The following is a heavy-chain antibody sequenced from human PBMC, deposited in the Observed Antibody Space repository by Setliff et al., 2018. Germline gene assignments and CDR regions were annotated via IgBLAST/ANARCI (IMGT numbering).Heavy chain of an antibody. V-gene: IGHV1-69*05. Sequence: SVKVSCKASGDSFNNYAISWVRQAPGQGLEWMGGITPMFGTPAYAQKFQDRVTITTDESTSTAYMELDSLRSEDTAVYYCARSPAVLGIVYLDPWGQGTLVTSPQ. D-gene: IGHD2-15*01. J-gene: IGHJ5*02. CDR2: ITPMFGTP. CDR3: ARSPAVLGIVYLDP. CDR1: GDSFNNYA.